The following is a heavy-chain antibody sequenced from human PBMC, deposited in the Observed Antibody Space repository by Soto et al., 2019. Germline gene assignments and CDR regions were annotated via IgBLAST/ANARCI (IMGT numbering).Heavy chain of an antibody. D-gene: IGHD6-13*01. CDR1: GYRYTSDG. CDR2: ISAYNGNT. CDR3: ARFPSGYSSSWYGDYYYGMDV. V-gene: IGHV1-18*01. J-gene: IGHJ6*02. Sequence: KVDCKASGYRYTSDGVSCVRMKNGQGLEWNGWISAYNGNTNYAQKLQGRVTMTTDTSTSTAYMELRSLRSDDTAVYYCARFPSGYSSSWYGDYYYGMDVCGQGTTVTVSS.